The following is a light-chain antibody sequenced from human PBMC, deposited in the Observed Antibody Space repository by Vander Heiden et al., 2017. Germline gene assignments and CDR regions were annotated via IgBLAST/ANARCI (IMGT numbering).Light chain of an antibody. V-gene: IGKV3-11*01. CDR1: QSVSSY. CDR2: DAA. J-gene: IGKJ5*01. CDR3: QQRSNWPLIT. Sequence: EIVLTQSPATLSLSPGERATLSCRASQSVSSYLAWYQQKPGQAPRLLIYDAANRATGIPARLSGRGSGTDFTLTISSREPEDFAVYYCQQRSNWPLITFGQGTRLEIK.